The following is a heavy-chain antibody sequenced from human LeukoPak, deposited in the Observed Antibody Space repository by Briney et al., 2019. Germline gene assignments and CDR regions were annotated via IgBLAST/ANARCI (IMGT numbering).Heavy chain of an antibody. V-gene: IGHV3-23*01. CDR1: GFTFSSYA. J-gene: IGHJ4*02. Sequence: GGSLRLSCAASGFTFSSYAMSWVRQAPGKGLEWVSAISGSGGSTYYADSVKGRFTISRDNSKNALYLQMNSLRAEDTAVYYCAKVPGAMIVVGYWGQGTLVTVSS. CDR3: AKVPGAMIVVGY. D-gene: IGHD3-22*01. CDR2: ISGSGGST.